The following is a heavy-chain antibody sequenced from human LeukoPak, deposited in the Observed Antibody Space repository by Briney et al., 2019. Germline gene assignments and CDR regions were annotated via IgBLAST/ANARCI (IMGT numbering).Heavy chain of an antibody. CDR1: GYTFTSYG. CDR3: ARGADILTGYYPWFDP. D-gene: IGHD3-9*01. J-gene: IGHJ5*02. Sequence: GASVKVSCKGSGYTFTSYGISWVRQAPGQGLEWMGWISAYNGNTNYAQKLQGRVTMTTDTSTSTAYMELRSLGSDDTAVYYCARGADILTGYYPWFDPWGQGTLVTVSS. CDR2: ISAYNGNT. V-gene: IGHV1-18*01.